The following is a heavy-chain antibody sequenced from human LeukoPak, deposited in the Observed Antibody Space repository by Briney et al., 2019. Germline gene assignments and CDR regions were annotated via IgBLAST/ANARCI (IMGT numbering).Heavy chain of an antibody. D-gene: IGHD5-18*01. CDR1: GGSISSYY. Sequence: SETLSLTCAVSGGSISSYYWSWIRQPPGKGLEWIGYIYYSGSTNYNPSLKSRVTISVDTSKNQFSLKLSSVTAADTAVYYCARAGGYSYGPQYNWFDPWGQGTLVTVSS. J-gene: IGHJ5*02. CDR2: IYYSGST. CDR3: ARAGGYSYGPQYNWFDP. V-gene: IGHV4-59*01.